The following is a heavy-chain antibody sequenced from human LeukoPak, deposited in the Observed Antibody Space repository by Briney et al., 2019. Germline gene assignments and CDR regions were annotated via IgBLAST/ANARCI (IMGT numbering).Heavy chain of an antibody. CDR1: GGSITSYY. CDR2: FSYTGST. Sequence: SETLSLTCTVSGGSITSYYWSWIRQPPGKGLEWIGFFSYTGSTNYSASLKSRVTMSVDTSKNQFSLKLSSVTAADTAVYYCAKSFPSENYGNFDYWGQGALVTVSS. J-gene: IGHJ4*02. CDR3: AKSFPSENYGNFDY. D-gene: IGHD3-10*01. V-gene: IGHV4-59*01.